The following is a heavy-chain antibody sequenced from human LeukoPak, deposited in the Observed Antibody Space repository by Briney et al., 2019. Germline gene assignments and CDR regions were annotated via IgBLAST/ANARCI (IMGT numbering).Heavy chain of an antibody. J-gene: IGHJ3*02. CDR1: GFSLSTSGVG. D-gene: IGHD4-17*01. V-gene: IGHV2-5*02. Sequence: SGPTLVKPTQTLTLTCTFSGFSLSTSGVGVGWIRQPPGKALEWLALIYWDDDKRYSPSLKSRLTITKDTSKNQVVLTMTNMDPVDTATYYCARKNYGDYGVGAFDIWAQGTMVTVSS. CDR2: IYWDDDK. CDR3: ARKNYGDYGVGAFDI.